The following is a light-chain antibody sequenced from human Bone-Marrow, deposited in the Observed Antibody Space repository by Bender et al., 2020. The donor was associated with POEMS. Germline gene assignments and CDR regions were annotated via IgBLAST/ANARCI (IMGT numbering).Light chain of an antibody. CDR3: FSYRSSSTPV. J-gene: IGLJ2*01. V-gene: IGLV2-14*03. Sequence: QSALTQPASVSGSPGQSITIPCTGTTSDYVSWYQQHPGKAPKLVISDVSKRPSGVSNRFSGSKSGNTASLTISGLQAADEADYYCFSYRSSSTPVFGGGTRLTVL. CDR2: DVS. CDR1: TSDY.